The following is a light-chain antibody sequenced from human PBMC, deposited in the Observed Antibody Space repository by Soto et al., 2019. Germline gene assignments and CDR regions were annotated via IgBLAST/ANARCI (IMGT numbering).Light chain of an antibody. CDR1: SSDVGGYNY. CDR3: SSYTSGSTLV. V-gene: IGLV2-14*01. Sequence: QSALTQPASVSGSPGQSITISCTGTSSDVGGYNYVSWYQQHPGKAPKLMIYDVSNRPSGVSNRFSGSKSGNTASLTISGLQAEDEADYYCSSYTSGSTLVFGGETKLTVL. J-gene: IGLJ2*01. CDR2: DVS.